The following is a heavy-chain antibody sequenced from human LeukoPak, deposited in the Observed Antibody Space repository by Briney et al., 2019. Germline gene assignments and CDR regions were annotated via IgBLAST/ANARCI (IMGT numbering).Heavy chain of an antibody. J-gene: IGHJ5*02. V-gene: IGHV3-7*03. CDR3: ARVRKDSSSWEP. CDR1: GFTFSSYW. Sequence: GGSLRLSRAASGFTFSSYWMSWVRQAPGKGLEWVANIKQDGSEKYYVDSVKGRFTISRDNAKNSLFLQMNSLRAEDTAVYYCARVRKDSSSWEPWGQGTLVTVSS. CDR2: IKQDGSEK. D-gene: IGHD6-13*01.